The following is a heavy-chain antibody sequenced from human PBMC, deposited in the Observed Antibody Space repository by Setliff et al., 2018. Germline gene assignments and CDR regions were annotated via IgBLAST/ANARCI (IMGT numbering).Heavy chain of an antibody. CDR3: ARGALEYQLRPFDY. Sequence: KPSETLSLTCTVSGGSISSSSYYWGWIRQPPGKGLEWIGSIYYSGSTYYNPSLKSRVTISVDTSKNQFSLKLGSVTAADTAVYYCARGALEYQLRPFDYWGQGTLVTVSS. CDR1: GGSISSSSYY. V-gene: IGHV4-39*07. J-gene: IGHJ4*02. D-gene: IGHD2-2*01. CDR2: IYYSGST.